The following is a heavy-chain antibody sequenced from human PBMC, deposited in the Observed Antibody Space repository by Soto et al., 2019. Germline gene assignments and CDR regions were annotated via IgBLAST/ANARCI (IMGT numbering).Heavy chain of an antibody. CDR2: VNPISGDT. J-gene: IGHJ5*02. Sequence: ASVKVSCKASGYTFTGYCLHWVLQAPGQGVEWMGWVNPISGDTNYAQKFQDRVIMTRDRSITTVHMELSRLRSDDTAVYYCAREEGFRITMDRGRWFDPWGQGTLVTVSS. D-gene: IGHD3-10*01. V-gene: IGHV1-2*02. CDR1: GYTFTGYC. CDR3: AREEGFRITMDRGRWFDP.